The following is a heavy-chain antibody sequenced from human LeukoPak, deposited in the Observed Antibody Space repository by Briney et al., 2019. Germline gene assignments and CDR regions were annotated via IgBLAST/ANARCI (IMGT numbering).Heavy chain of an antibody. D-gene: IGHD5-18*01. CDR2: INHSGST. CDR3: ASSGYGYY. CDR1: GGSFSGYY. Sequence: SETLSLTCAVYGGSFSGYYWSWIRQPPGKGLEWIGEINHSGSTNYNPSLKSRVAISVDTSKNQFSLKLSSVAAADTAAYYCASSGYGYYWGQGTLVTVSS. V-gene: IGHV4-34*01. J-gene: IGHJ4*02.